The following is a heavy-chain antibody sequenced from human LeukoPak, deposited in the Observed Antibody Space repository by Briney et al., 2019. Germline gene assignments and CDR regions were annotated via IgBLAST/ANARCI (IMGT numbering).Heavy chain of an antibody. CDR1: GGSISSSSYV. CDR2: IYYSGST. D-gene: IGHD6-13*01. CDR3: ARGRYLTTSGGAAAGFLDY. J-gene: IGHJ4*02. V-gene: IGHV4-39*07. Sequence: PSETLSLACTVSGGSISSSSYVWGWIRQRPGKGLEWIGSIYYSGSTYYNPSLKSRVTISVDTSQKQFSLRLTSVTAADTAVYYCARGRYLTTSGGAAAGFLDYWGQGSLVTVST.